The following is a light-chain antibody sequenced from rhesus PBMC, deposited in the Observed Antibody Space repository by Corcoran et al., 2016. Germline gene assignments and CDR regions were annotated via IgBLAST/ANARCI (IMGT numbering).Light chain of an antibody. Sequence: DIQMTQSPSSLSASVGDRVTITCRASQGISSWLAWYQQKPGKAPKVLIYNASNLESGVPSRFSGSGSRTDFTLTISSLQPEDFATYYCQQYKSYPRTFGQGTKVEIK. CDR2: NAS. CDR1: QGISSW. V-gene: IGKV1-21*01. J-gene: IGKJ1*01. CDR3: QQYKSYPRT.